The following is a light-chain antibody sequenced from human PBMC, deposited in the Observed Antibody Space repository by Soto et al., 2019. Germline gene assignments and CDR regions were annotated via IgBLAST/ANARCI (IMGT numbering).Light chain of an antibody. CDR3: QQYGSSPAT. J-gene: IGKJ1*01. CDR2: GAS. Sequence: VMTQSPASLSLSPGERATRSCRASQNLRSSLAWYQQKPGQAPRLLIYGASSRAIGIPDRFSGSGSGTDLTLTISRLEPEDFAVYYCQQYGSSPATFGQGTKVDIK. V-gene: IGKV3-20*01. CDR1: QNLRSS.